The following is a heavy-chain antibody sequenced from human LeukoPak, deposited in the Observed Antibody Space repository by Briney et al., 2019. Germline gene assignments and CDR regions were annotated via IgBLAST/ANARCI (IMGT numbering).Heavy chain of an antibody. CDR2: ISAYNGNT. CDR3: ARTPLYNWFDP. J-gene: IGHJ5*02. CDR1: GGTFSSYA. Sequence: ASVKVSCKASGGTFSSYAISWVRQAPGQGLEWMGWISAYNGNTNYAQKLQGRVTMTTDTSTSTAYMELRSLRSDDTAVYYCARTPLYNWFDPWGQGTLVTVSS. V-gene: IGHV1-18*01.